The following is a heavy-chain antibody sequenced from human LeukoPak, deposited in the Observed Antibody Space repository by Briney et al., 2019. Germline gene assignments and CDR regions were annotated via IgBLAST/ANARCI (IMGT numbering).Heavy chain of an antibody. J-gene: IGHJ6*03. CDR1: GYTFTGYY. CDR2: INPNSGGT. V-gene: IGHV1-2*02. D-gene: IGHD2-8*01. CDR3: AREYEGGYYMDV. Sequence: ASVKASCKASGYTFTGYYMHWVRQAPGQGLEWMGWINPNSGGTNYAQKFQGRVTMTRDTSISTAYMELSRLRSDDTAVYYCAREYEGGYYMDVWGKGTTVTVSS.